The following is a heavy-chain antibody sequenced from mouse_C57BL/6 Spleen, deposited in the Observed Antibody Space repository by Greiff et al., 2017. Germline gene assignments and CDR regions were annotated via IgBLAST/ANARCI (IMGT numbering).Heavy chain of an antibody. CDR3: TIGRTVPFAY. D-gene: IGHD1-1*01. CDR1: GYTFTDYE. Sequence: VQLKESGAELVRPGASVTLSCKASGYTFTDYEMHWVKQTPVHGLEWIGAIDPETGGTAYNQKFKGKAILTADKSSSTAYMGLRSLTSEDSAVYYGTIGRTVPFAYWGQGTLVTVSA. CDR2: IDPETGGT. V-gene: IGHV1-15*01. J-gene: IGHJ3*01.